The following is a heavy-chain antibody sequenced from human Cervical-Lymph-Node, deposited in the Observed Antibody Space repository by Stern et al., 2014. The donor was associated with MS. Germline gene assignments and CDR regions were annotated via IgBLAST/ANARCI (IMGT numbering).Heavy chain of an antibody. CDR3: MGVGDAMHV. CDR1: GFSLSNSG. Sequence: VQLLESGGGVVQPGRSLTLSCAASGFSLSNSGMHWVRQAPGKGLEWVAVRSFVGGNKKYGDSVKGRFSISRDMANNTLFLQMNSLRPEDTAVYYCMGVGDAMHVWGQGTTVIVSS. CDR2: RSFVGGNK. V-gene: IGHV3-30*03. J-gene: IGHJ6*02.